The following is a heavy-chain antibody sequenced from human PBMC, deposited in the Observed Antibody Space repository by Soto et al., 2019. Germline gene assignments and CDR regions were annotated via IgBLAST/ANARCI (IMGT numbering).Heavy chain of an antibody. CDR3: ARESMVRGVTTIMNYYYYGMDV. V-gene: IGHV3-33*01. Sequence: QVQLVESGGGVVQPGRSLRLSCAASGFTFSSYGMHWVRQAPGKGLEWVAVIWYDGSNKYYADSVKGRFTISRDNSKNTLYLQMNSLRAEDTAVYHCARESMVRGVTTIMNYYYYGMDVWGQGTTVTVSS. CDR1: GFTFSSYG. CDR2: IWYDGSNK. J-gene: IGHJ6*02. D-gene: IGHD3-10*01.